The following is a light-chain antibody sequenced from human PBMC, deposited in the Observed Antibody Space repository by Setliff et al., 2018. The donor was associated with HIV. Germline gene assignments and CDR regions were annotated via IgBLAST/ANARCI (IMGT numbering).Light chain of an antibody. J-gene: IGLJ1*01. CDR1: SSDVGSYNL. V-gene: IGLV2-14*02. CDR3: AAWDDSLSGLYV. Sequence: QSALTQPASVSGSPGQSITISCTGTSSDVGSYNLVSWYQQHPGKAPKLIIYEVIKRPSGVPDRFSGSKSGTSASLAISGLRSEDEADYYCAAWDDSLSGLYVFGAGTKVTVL. CDR2: EVI.